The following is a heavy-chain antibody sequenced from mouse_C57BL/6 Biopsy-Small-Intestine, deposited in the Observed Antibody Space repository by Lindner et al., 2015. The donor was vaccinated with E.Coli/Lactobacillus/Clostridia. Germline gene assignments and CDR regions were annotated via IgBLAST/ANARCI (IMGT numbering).Heavy chain of an antibody. D-gene: IGHD2-5*01. CDR2: IIPIFGTR. V-gene: IGHV1S26*01. CDR3: ARDPQEMAIIKNHGDS. CDR1: GDAFSNYA. J-gene: IGHJ4*01. Sequence: SVKVSCKASGDAFSNYALNWVRQAPGQGLEWMAKIIPIFGTRNFAQQFQGRVTLTADESTSTVYMELSSLRSEDTAMYYCARDPQEMAIIKNHGDSWGQGTLVTVSS.